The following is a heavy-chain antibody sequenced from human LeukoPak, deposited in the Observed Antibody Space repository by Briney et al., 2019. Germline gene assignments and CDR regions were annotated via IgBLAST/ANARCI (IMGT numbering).Heavy chain of an antibody. CDR1: GFTFSSYG. J-gene: IGHJ4*02. CDR3: TRVFSSSWYYFDY. CDR2: IRSKAYGGTT. Sequence: PGGSLRLSCAASGFTFSSYGMHWVRQAPGKGLEWVGFIRSKAYGGTTEYAASVKGRFTISRDDSKSIAYLQMNSLKTEDTAVYYCTRVFSSSWYYFDYWGQGTLVAVSS. V-gene: IGHV3-49*04. D-gene: IGHD6-13*01.